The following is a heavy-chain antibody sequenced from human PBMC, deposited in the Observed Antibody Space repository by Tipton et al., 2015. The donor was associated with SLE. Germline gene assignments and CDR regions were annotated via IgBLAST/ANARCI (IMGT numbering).Heavy chain of an antibody. CDR2: IYTSGTT. D-gene: IGHD6-19*01. Sequence: LRLSCTASGDSITNGNYYWYWIRQPAGKGLEWIGHIYTSGTTNYNPSLKSRVTISIDTSKNQFSLKLSSMTAADTAVYYCARHERWPHFDYWGQGTLVTVSS. J-gene: IGHJ4*02. V-gene: IGHV4-61*09. CDR1: GDSITNGNYY. CDR3: ARHERWPHFDY.